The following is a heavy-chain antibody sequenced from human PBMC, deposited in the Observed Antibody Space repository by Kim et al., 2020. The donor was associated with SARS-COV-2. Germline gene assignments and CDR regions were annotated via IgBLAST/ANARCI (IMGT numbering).Heavy chain of an antibody. D-gene: IGHD4-17*01. J-gene: IGHJ2*01. V-gene: IGHV3-23*01. CDR3: VQAGVPPTVTAAGF. Sequence: GGSLRLSCVASGFTFSNYAMGWVRQAPGKGLEWVSVFGGGLSGGKTFYADSVRGRFTISRDNSKNTLFPQMNSLTGEATAVYNLVQAGVPPTVTAAGFWG. CDR2: FGGGLSGGKT. CDR1: GFTFSNYA.